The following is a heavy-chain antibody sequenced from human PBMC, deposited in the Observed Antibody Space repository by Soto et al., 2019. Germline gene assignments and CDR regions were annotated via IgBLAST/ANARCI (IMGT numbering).Heavy chain of an antibody. CDR1: VGSISSGDSY. CDR2: IYYSGST. J-gene: IGHJ4*02. CDR3: ARVNAGYCTNGVCYNFDY. V-gene: IGHV4-30-4*01. Sequence: QVQLQESGPGLVKPSQTLSLTCTVSVGSISSGDSYWSWFRQPPGKGLEWIGYIYYSGSTYNNPSLKSRVTISVDTSKNQFSLKLSSVTAADTAVYYCARVNAGYCTNGVCYNFDYWGQGTLVTVSS. D-gene: IGHD2-8*01.